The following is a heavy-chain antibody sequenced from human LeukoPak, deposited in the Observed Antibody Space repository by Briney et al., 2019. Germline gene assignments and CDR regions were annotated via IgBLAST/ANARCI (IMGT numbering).Heavy chain of an antibody. CDR3: ARGSRSKYDFWSGYYSDYYYGMDV. Sequence: GESLKISCRGSGYSFTSYRIGWVHQMPGKGLEWMGIIYPGDSDTRYSPSFQGQVTISADKSISTAYLQWSSLKASDTAMYYCARGSRSKYDFWSGYYSDYYYGMDVWGQGTTVTVSS. CDR2: IYPGDSDT. J-gene: IGHJ6*02. V-gene: IGHV5-51*07. CDR1: GYSFTSYR. D-gene: IGHD3-3*01.